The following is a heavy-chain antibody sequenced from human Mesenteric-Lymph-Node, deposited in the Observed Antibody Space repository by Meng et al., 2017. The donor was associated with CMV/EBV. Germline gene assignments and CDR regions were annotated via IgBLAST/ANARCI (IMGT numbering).Heavy chain of an antibody. CDR2: IGTAGDT. CDR3: ARDLAAAGDMDV. D-gene: IGHD6-13*01. V-gene: IGHV3-13*01. CDR1: GFTFSSYD. J-gene: IGHJ6*02. Sequence: GESLKISCAASGFTFSSYDMHWVRQATGKGLEWVSAIGTAGDTYYPGSVKGRFTISRDNSQNTLYLQMNSLRAEDTALYYCARDLAAAGDMDVWGQGTTVTVSS.